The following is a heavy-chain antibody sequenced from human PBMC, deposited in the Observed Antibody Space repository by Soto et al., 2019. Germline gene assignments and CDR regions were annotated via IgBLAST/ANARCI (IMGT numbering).Heavy chain of an antibody. J-gene: IGHJ6*02. CDR3: ARGGSSSDNGMDV. V-gene: IGHV3-48*02. CDR1: GVSFSTYS. D-gene: IGHD6-6*01. Sequence: EVQLFESGGGLVQPGGSLRLSCAASGVSFSTYSMNWVRQAPGKGLEWVSYISSRSYTIYYIDSVKGRFTISRDNAKSSLYLQMNSLRDEDTAVYYCARGGSSSDNGMDVWGQGTTVTVSS. CDR2: ISSRSYTI.